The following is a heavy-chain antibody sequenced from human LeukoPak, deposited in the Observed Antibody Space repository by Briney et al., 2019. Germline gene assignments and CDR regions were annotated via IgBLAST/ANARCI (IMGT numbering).Heavy chain of an antibody. V-gene: IGHV1-2*02. CDR3: ARVRIAAAGTSFDY. CDR2: INPNSGGT. CDR1: GYTFTGYY. Sequence: GASVKVSCKASGYTFTGYYMHWVRQAPGQGLEWMGWINPNSGGTNYAQKFQGRVTMTRDTSISTAYMELSRLRSDDTAVYYCARVRIAAAGTSFDYWGQGTLVTVSS. D-gene: IGHD6-13*01. J-gene: IGHJ4*02.